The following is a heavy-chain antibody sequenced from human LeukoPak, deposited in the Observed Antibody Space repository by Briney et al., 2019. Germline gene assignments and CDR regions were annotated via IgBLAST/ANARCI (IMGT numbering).Heavy chain of an antibody. Sequence: PSETLSLTCAVYGGSFSSYYWNWIRKPPGKGLEWIGEINHSGSTNYNPSLKSRVTISVDTSKNQFSLKLSSVTAADTAMYYCARINYGDYWGQGTLVTVSS. CDR2: INHSGST. CDR1: GGSFSSYY. J-gene: IGHJ4*02. CDR3: ARINYGDY. V-gene: IGHV4-34*01.